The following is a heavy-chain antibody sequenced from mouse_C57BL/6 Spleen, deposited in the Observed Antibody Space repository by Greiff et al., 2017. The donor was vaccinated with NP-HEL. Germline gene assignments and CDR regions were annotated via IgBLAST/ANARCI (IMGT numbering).Heavy chain of an antibody. J-gene: IGHJ3*01. D-gene: IGHD2-1*01. CDR2: IDPETGGT. CDR3: GNPAWFAY. Sequence: QVHVKQSGAELVRPGASVTLSCKASGYTFTDYEMHWVKQTPVHGLEWIGAIDPETGGTAYNQKFKGKAILTADKSSSTAYMELRSLTSEDSAVYCCGNPAWFAYWGQGTLVTVSA. CDR1: GYTFTDYE. V-gene: IGHV1-15*01.